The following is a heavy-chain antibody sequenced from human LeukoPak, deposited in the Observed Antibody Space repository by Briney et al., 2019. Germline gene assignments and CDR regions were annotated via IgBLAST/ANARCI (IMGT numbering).Heavy chain of an antibody. D-gene: IGHD2-15*01. CDR1: GYTFTGYY. CDR2: INPNSGGT. V-gene: IGHV1-2*02. J-gene: IGHJ4*02. CDR3: ARYCGGGNCYYVFDY. Sequence: ASVKVSCKASGYTFTGYYIHWVRQAPGQGLEWMGWINPNSGGTNYAQKFQGRVTMTRDTSISTAYMELSRLRSDDTAVYYCARYCGGGNCYYVFDYWGQGTLVTVSS.